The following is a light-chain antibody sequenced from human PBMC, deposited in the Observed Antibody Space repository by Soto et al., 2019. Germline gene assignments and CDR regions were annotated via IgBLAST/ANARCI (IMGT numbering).Light chain of an antibody. J-gene: IGKJ3*01. Sequence: EIVLTQSPGTLSLSPGERATLSCRASQSVTSSYLAWYRQKPGQAPRLLFYGASSRATGIPDRFSGSGSGTDFTLTISRLEPEDFAVYYCQQYGTSPLTLGPGTKGDIK. CDR2: GAS. CDR1: QSVTSSY. CDR3: QQYGTSPLT. V-gene: IGKV3-20*01.